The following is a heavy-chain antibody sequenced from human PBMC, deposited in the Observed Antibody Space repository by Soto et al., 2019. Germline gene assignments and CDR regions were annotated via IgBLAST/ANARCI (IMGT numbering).Heavy chain of an antibody. CDR2: ISAYNGDT. CDR1: VSTFTNYG. CDR3: ARDIIGSCSRTSCTDPFDI. V-gene: IGHV1-18*01. D-gene: IGHD2-2*01. Sequence: ASVKVSCPASVSTFTNYGISWVRPAPGQGLEWMGWISAYNGDTNYAHKLQGRVTITTDTSTSTANMELRSVRSDDTAVYYCARDIIGSCSRTSCTDPFDIWGQGTMVTVS. J-gene: IGHJ3*02.